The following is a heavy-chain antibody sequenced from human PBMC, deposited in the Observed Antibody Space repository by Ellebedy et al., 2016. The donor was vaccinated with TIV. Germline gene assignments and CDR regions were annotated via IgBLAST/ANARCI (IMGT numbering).Heavy chain of an antibody. CDR3: ARAQWLDY. D-gene: IGHD5-24*01. CDR2: IYYSGST. Sequence: SETLSLTXTVSGGSISSYYWSWIRQPPGKGLEWIGYIYYSGSTNYNPSLKSRVTISVDTSKNQFSLKLSSVTAADTAVYYCARAQWLDYWGQGTLVTVSS. J-gene: IGHJ4*02. CDR1: GGSISSYY. V-gene: IGHV4-59*08.